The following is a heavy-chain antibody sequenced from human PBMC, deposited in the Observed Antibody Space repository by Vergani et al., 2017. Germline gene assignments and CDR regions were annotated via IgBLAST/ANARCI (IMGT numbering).Heavy chain of an antibody. D-gene: IGHD2-2*01. V-gene: IGHV1-69*13. CDR2: VVPLFNRP. CDR1: GGTVSNYA. CDR3: ARGPVVPAAIALDNNFYYYRDV. J-gene: IGHJ6*03. Sequence: QVQLVQSGAEVKKPGSSVKVSCKASGGTVSNYAISWVRQAPGQGLEWMGEVVPLFNRPNYAQRFQGRVTITADDWTNTAYLEVNSLTSEDTAVYYCARGPVVPAAIALDNNFYYYRDVWGKGTTVTVSS.